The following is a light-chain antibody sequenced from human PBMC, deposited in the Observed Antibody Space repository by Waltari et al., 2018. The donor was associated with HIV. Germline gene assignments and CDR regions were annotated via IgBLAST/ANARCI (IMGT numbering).Light chain of an antibody. CDR3: GTWDSSLSAVV. CDR1: SSTIGHNY. Sequence: QSVLTQPPSVSAAPGQKVTISCSGSSSTIGHNYVSWYQQLPGTAPKPLIYDDNERPSGIPDRFSGSKSGTSATLGITGLQTGDEADYYCGTWDSSLSAVVFGTVTKVTVL. CDR2: DDN. V-gene: IGLV1-51*01. J-gene: IGLJ1*01.